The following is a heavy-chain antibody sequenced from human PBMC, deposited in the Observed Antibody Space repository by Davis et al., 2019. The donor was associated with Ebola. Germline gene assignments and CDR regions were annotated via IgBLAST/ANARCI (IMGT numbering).Heavy chain of an antibody. CDR2: INPKSGGT. D-gene: IGHD3-16*01. CDR3: ARAAFGGVNDAFDI. V-gene: IGHV1-2*05. CDR1: GYTFTGFY. Sequence: AASVKVSRKASGYTFTGFYMHWVRQAPGQGLEWMGRINPKSGGTNYAQKFQGRVTMTRDTSINTAYMELSRLRSDDSVVYYCARAAFGGVNDAFDIWGQGTMVTVSS. J-gene: IGHJ3*02.